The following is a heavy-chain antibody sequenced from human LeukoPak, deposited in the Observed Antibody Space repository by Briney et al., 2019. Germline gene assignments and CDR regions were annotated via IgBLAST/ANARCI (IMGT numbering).Heavy chain of an antibody. D-gene: IGHD3-22*01. J-gene: IGHJ6*03. Sequence: SETLSLTCTVSGGSISSYYWSWIRQPAAKRLEWIGRIYTSGSTNYNPSLKSRVTISVDKSKNQVSLKLSSVTAADTAVYYCARVLSNTYYYDSSGYHYYYMDVWGKGTTVTVSS. CDR1: GGSISSYY. V-gene: IGHV4-4*07. CDR3: ARVLSNTYYYDSSGYHYYYMDV. CDR2: IYTSGST.